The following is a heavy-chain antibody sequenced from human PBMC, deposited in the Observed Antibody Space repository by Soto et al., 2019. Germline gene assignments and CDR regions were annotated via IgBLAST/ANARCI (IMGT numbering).Heavy chain of an antibody. D-gene: IGHD6-19*01. Sequence: QVPLVQSGAEVKKPGASVKVSCKASGYTFTSYAMHWVRQAPGQRLEWMGWINAGNGNTKYSQKFQGRVTITRDTSASTAYMELSSLRSEDTAVYYCARDSIAVAGTRGYAFDIWGQGTMVTVSS. CDR1: GYTFTSYA. CDR2: INAGNGNT. J-gene: IGHJ3*02. V-gene: IGHV1-3*01. CDR3: ARDSIAVAGTRGYAFDI.